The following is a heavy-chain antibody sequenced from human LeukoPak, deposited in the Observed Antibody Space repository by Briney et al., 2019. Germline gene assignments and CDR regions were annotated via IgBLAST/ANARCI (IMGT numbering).Heavy chain of an antibody. Sequence: GRSLRLSCAASGFTFDDYAMHWVRQAPGKGLEWVSGISWNSGRIGYADSVKGRFTISRDNAKNSLYLQMNSLRSEDTALYYCAKDLTTNGGSSIDYWGQGTLVTVSS. CDR2: ISWNSGRI. D-gene: IGHD1-26*01. J-gene: IGHJ4*02. CDR1: GFTFDDYA. CDR3: AKDLTTNGGSSIDY. V-gene: IGHV3-9*01.